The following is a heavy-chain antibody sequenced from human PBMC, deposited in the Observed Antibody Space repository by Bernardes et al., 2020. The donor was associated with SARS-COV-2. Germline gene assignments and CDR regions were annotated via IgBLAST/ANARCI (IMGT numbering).Heavy chain of an antibody. V-gene: IGHV1-46*01. J-gene: IGHJ4*02. CDR2: INPGGSST. Sequence: ASVKVSCKASGFTFTTYFMHWVRQAPGQGLEWMGLINPGGSSTTYAQKFQGRVTMTRDTSTSTVYMELSSLRSEDTAVYYCARGGGYSSRWFRVPFDYWGQGTLVTVSS. CDR1: GFTFTTYF. CDR3: ARGGGYSSRWFRVPFDY. D-gene: IGHD6-13*01.